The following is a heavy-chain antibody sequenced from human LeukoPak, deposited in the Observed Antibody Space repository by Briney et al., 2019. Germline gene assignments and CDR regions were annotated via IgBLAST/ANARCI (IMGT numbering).Heavy chain of an antibody. V-gene: IGHV3-66*02. D-gene: IGHD3-10*01. J-gene: IGHJ6*02. CDR3: AREGITMVRGEPYYYYGMDV. CDR2: LYSGGST. Sequence: PGGSLRLSCAASGFTVSSNYMSWVRQAPGKGLEWVSVLYSGGSTHYADSVKGRFTISRDNSKNTLYLQMNSLRAEDTAVYYCAREGITMVRGEPYYYYGMDVWGQGTTVTVSS. CDR1: GFTVSSNY.